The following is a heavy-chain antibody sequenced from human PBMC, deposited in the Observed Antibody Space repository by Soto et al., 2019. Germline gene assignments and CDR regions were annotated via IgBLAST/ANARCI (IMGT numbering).Heavy chain of an antibody. CDR2: IHYSGST. CDR3: ARTEPLGIYGYYYYMDV. J-gene: IGHJ6*03. D-gene: IGHD4-17*01. Sequence: SETLSLTCTVSGGSISSYYWSWIRQPPGKGLEWIGYIHYSGSTNYNPSLKSRVTISVDTSKNQFSLKLSSVTAADTAVYYCARTEPLGIYGYYYYMDVWGKGTTVTVSS. V-gene: IGHV4-59*01. CDR1: GGSISSYY.